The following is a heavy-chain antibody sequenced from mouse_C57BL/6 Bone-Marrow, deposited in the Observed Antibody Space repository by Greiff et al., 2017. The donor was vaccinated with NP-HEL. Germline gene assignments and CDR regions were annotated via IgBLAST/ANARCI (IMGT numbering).Heavy chain of an antibody. CDR1: GYTFTSYW. Sequence: VQLQQPGAELVKPGASVKLSCKASGYTFTSYWMHWVKQRPGQGLEWIGMIHPNSGSTNYNEKFKSKATLTVDKSSSTAYMQLSSLTSEDSAVYYCARLSYYGSSFIYWDQGTTLTVSS. J-gene: IGHJ2*01. D-gene: IGHD1-1*01. CDR2: IHPNSGST. CDR3: ARLSYYGSSFIY. V-gene: IGHV1-64*01.